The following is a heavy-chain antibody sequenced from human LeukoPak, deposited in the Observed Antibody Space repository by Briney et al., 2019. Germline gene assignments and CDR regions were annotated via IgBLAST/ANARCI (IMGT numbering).Heavy chain of an antibody. D-gene: IGHD3-9*01. CDR3: ARGVYDILTGYYNPFDY. CDR1: GGSISSYY. CDR2: IYYSGST. V-gene: IGHV4-59*08. J-gene: IGHJ4*02. Sequence: SETLSLTCTVSGGSISSYYWSWIRQPPGKGLEWIGYIYYSGSTNYNPSLKSRVTISVDTSKNQFSLKLSSVTAADTAVYCCARGVYDILTGYYNPFDYWGQGTLVTVSS.